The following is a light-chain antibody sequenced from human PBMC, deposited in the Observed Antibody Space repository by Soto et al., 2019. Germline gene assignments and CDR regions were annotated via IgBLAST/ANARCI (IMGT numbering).Light chain of an antibody. CDR2: EGS. CDR3: CSYVGARTYV. CDR1: ISDVGSSGP. J-gene: IGLJ1*01. Sequence: SVLAQPASVWGSPGQSITISCSGSISDVGSSGPVSWYQHHPGQVPKLIIYEGSRRPSGVSSRFSGYKTGNTASLTITGLQAEDEANYYCCSYVGARTYVFGTGTKVTV. V-gene: IGLV2-23*01.